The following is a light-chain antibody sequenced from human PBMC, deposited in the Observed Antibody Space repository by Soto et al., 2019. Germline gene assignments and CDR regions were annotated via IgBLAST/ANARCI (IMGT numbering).Light chain of an antibody. V-gene: IGLV2-14*01. CDR3: SSYTSSSTPHVV. CDR2: DVS. J-gene: IGLJ2*01. CDR1: SSDVGGYNY. Sequence: QSALTQPASVSGSPGQSITISCTGTSSDVGGYNYDSWYQQYPGKAPKLMIYDVSNRPSGVSNRFSGSKSGNTASLTISGLQAEDEADYYCSSYTSSSTPHVVFGGGTQLTVL.